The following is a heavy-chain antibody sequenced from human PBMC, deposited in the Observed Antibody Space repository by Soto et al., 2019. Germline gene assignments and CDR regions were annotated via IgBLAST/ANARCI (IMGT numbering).Heavy chain of an antibody. Sequence: GASVKVSCKASGYTFTSYGISWVRQAPGQGLEWMGWISAYNGNTNYAQKLQGRVTMTTDTSTSTAYMELRSLRSDDTAVYYCARDPPIFLVVAATHWFDPWGQGTLVTVSS. D-gene: IGHD2-15*01. V-gene: IGHV1-18*01. CDR2: ISAYNGNT. CDR3: ARDPPIFLVVAATHWFDP. CDR1: GYTFTSYG. J-gene: IGHJ5*02.